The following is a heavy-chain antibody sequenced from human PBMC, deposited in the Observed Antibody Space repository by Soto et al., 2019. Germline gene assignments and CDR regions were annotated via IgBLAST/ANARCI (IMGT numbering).Heavy chain of an antibody. CDR2: ISWNSGSI. Sequence: GGSLRLSCAASGFTFDDYAMHWVRQAPGKGLEWVSGISWNSGSIGYADSVKGRFTISRDNAKNSLYLQMNSLRAEDTALYYCAKGGPIVVVVAATRYFDYWGQGTLVTVSS. V-gene: IGHV3-9*01. CDR1: GFTFDDYA. J-gene: IGHJ4*02. CDR3: AKGGPIVVVVAATRYFDY. D-gene: IGHD2-15*01.